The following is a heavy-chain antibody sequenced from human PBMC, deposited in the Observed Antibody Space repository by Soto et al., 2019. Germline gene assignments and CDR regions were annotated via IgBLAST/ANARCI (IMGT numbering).Heavy chain of an antibody. Sequence: SVKVSCKASGGTFSSYAINWVRQAPGQGLEWMGGIIPLLGTADSAQKFQGRVTITADESASTAYMELSSLRFEDTAVYYCARGHSYGNYYYYYGMDVWGQGTTVTVSS. J-gene: IGHJ6*02. D-gene: IGHD5-18*01. CDR2: IIPLLGTA. CDR3: ARGHSYGNYYYYYGMDV. V-gene: IGHV1-69*13. CDR1: GGTFSSYA.